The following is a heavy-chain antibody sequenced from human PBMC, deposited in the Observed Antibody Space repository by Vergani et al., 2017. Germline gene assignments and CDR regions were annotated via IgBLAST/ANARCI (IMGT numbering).Heavy chain of an antibody. CDR2: FDPEDGET. J-gene: IGHJ6*02. D-gene: IGHD2-2*02. CDR3: ATVGVLWRDIVVVQAAIRDYYYYGMDV. V-gene: IGHV1-24*01. Sequence: QVQLVQSGAEVKKPGASVKVSCKVSGYTLTELSMHWVRQAPGKGLEWMGGFDPEDGETIYALKFQGRVTMTEDTSTDTAYMELSSLRSEDTAVYYCATVGVLWRDIVVVQAAIRDYYYYGMDVWGQGTTVTVSS. CDR1: GYTLTELS.